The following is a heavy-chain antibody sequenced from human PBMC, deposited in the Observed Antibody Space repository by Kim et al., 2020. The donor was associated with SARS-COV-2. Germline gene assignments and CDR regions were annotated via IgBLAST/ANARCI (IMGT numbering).Heavy chain of an antibody. V-gene: IGHV3-48*03. CDR2: ISSSGSTI. Sequence: GGSLRLSCAASGFTFSSYEMNWVRQAPGKGLEWVSYISSSGSTIYYADSVKGRFTISRDNAKNSLYLQMNSLRAEDTAVYYCVRDWRPTPCTNGVCALDAFDIWGQGTMVTVSS. CDR3: VRDWRPTPCTNGVCALDAFDI. CDR1: GFTFSSYE. D-gene: IGHD2-8*01. J-gene: IGHJ3*02.